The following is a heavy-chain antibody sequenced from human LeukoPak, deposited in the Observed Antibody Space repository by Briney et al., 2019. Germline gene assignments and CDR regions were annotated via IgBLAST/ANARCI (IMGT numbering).Heavy chain of an antibody. D-gene: IGHD3-22*01. J-gene: IGHJ4*02. CDR2: ISYDGSNK. Sequence: GGSLRLSCAASGFTFSSYGMHWVRQAPGKGLEWVAVISYDGSNKYYADSVKGRFTISRDNSKNTLYLQMNSLRAEGTAVYYCAVVNYYDSSGPPDYWGQGTLVTVSS. V-gene: IGHV3-30*03. CDR1: GFTFSSYG. CDR3: AVVNYYDSSGPPDY.